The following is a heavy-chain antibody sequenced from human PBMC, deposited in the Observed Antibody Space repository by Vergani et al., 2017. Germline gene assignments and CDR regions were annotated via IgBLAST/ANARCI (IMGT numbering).Heavy chain of an antibody. J-gene: IGHJ5*02. Sequence: QVQLQQWGAGLLKPSETLSLTCAVYGGSFSGYYWSWIRQPPGKGLEWIGEINHSGSTNYNPSLKSRVTISVDTSKNQFSLKLSSVTAADTAVYYCARERIFGVVSGWFDPWGQGTLVTVSS. CDR1: GGSFSGYY. V-gene: IGHV4-34*01. CDR2: INHSGST. CDR3: ARERIFGVVSGWFDP. D-gene: IGHD3-3*01.